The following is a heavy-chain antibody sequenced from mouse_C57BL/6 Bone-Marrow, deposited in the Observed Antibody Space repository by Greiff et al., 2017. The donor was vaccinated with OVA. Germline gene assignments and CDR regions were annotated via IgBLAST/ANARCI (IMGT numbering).Heavy chain of an antibody. V-gene: IGHV1-78*01. J-gene: IGHJ2*01. D-gene: IGHD1-1*01. CDR3: ARGNYGSMVFDY. CDR2: IYPRDGST. CDR1: GYTFTDHP. Sequence: QVQLQQSDAELVKPGASVKISCTVSGYTFTDHPIHWMKQRPEQGLEWIGYIYPRDGSTKYNEKFKGKATLTADKSSSTAYMQLNSLTSEDSAVYFCARGNYGSMVFDYWGKGTTLTVSS.